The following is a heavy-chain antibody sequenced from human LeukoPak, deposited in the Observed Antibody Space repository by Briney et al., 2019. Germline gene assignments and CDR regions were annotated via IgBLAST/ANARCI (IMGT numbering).Heavy chain of an antibody. CDR2: ISSSGGSI. D-gene: IGHD5-12*01. J-gene: IGHJ4*02. Sequence: PGGSLRLSCAASGFTFNNYEMNWVRQAPGKGLEWVSYISSSGGSIYSADSVKGRFTISRDNSENSLYLQMNSVRAEDTAVHYCARVSGYATFDYWGQGTLVTVSS. CDR3: ARVSGYATFDY. CDR1: GFTFNNYE. V-gene: IGHV3-48*03.